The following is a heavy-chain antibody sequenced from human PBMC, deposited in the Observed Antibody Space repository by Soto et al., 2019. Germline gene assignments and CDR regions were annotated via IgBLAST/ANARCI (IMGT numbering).Heavy chain of an antibody. CDR3: AWCPNDYMGGH. V-gene: IGHV5-51*01. D-gene: IGHD4-4*01. J-gene: IGHJ4*02. CDR2: IYPEDSDT. Sequence: PGESLKISCKGSGYRFINYWIAWVRQMPGKGLEWMGLIYPEDSDTRYSPSCQGQVTISVDKSINTAYLQWSSLKASDSAMYYCAWCPNDYMGGHWGQGTLVTVSS. CDR1: GYRFINYW.